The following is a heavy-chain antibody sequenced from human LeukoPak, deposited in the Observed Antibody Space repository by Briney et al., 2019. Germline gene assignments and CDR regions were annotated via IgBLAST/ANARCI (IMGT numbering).Heavy chain of an antibody. J-gene: IGHJ6*02. V-gene: IGHV4-39*07. CDR3: ARSRDYYDSSAYGPYYFYNYDMDV. CDR2: IYYSGST. D-gene: IGHD3-22*01. Sequence: SETLSLTCTVSGGSISSSSYYWGWIRQPPGKGLEWIGSIYYSGSTYYNPSLKSRVTISVDTSKNQFSLKLSSVTAADTAVYYCARSRDYYDSSAYGPYYFYNYDMDVWGQGTTVTVSS. CDR1: GGSISSSSYY.